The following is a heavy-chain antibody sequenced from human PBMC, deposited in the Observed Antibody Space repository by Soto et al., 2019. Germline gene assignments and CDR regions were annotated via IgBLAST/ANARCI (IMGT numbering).Heavy chain of an antibody. CDR3: ARRGSGSYYDY. Sequence: EVQLLESGGGLVQPGGSLRLSCAASGFTFSSYAMRWVRQAPGKGLEWVSAISSSGGSTYYADSVKGRFTISRDNSKNTLYLQMNSLRAEDTAVYYCARRGSGSYYDYWGQGTLVIVSS. V-gene: IGHV3-23*01. J-gene: IGHJ4*02. CDR1: GFTFSSYA. D-gene: IGHD1-26*01. CDR2: ISSSGGST.